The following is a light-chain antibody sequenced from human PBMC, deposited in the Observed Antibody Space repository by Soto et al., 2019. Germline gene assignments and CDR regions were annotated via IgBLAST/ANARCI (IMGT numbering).Light chain of an antibody. CDR3: LQHNSYPWT. CDR2: AAS. Sequence: DVQMTQSPSTLAASVGDRVTITCRASQSVSNWLAWYQQKPGKAPKRLIYAASSLQSGVTSRFSGSGSGTEFTLTISSLQPEDFATYYCLQHNSYPWTFGQGTKVDIK. J-gene: IGKJ1*01. CDR1: QSVSNW. V-gene: IGKV1-5*01.